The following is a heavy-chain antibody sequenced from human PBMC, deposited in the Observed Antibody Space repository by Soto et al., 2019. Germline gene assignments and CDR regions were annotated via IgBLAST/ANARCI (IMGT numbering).Heavy chain of an antibody. J-gene: IGHJ5*02. Sequence: QVQLQQWGAGLLKPSETLSLTCAVYGGSFSGYYWSWIRQPPGKGLEWIGEINHSGSTNYNPSLKSRVNISVDTSKNQFSLKLSSVTAADTAVYYCARGRCSGGSCYSRGWFDPWGQGTLVTVSS. CDR1: GGSFSGYY. D-gene: IGHD2-15*01. CDR2: INHSGST. CDR3: ARGRCSGGSCYSRGWFDP. V-gene: IGHV4-34*01.